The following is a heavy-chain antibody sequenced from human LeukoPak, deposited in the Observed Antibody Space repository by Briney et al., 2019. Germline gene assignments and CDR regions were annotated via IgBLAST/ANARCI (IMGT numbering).Heavy chain of an antibody. CDR3: ARDFYGFWSGYEIWFDP. CDR2: ISAYNGNT. Sequence: GASVKVSCKASGYTFTSYGISWVLQAPGHGLEWIGRISAYNGNTNYAQKLQGRVTMTTDTSPSTAYIEMRSLRSDDTAMYYCARDFYGFWSGYEIWFDPWGQGTLVTVSS. CDR1: GYTFTSYG. V-gene: IGHV1-18*01. J-gene: IGHJ5*02. D-gene: IGHD3-3*01.